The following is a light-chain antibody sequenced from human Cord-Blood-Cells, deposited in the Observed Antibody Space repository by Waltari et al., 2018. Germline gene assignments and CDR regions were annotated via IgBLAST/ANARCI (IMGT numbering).Light chain of an antibody. V-gene: IGLV3-19*01. J-gene: IGLJ3*02. Sequence: SSELTQDPAVSVALGQTVRITCQGDSLRSYYASWYQQKPGQDPVLVIYGKNNRPSGIPDRFSGSSSGNTASLTITGAQAEDEADYYCNSRDSSGNRWVFGGGTKLTVL. CDR3: NSRDSSGNRWV. CDR2: GKN. CDR1: SLRSYY.